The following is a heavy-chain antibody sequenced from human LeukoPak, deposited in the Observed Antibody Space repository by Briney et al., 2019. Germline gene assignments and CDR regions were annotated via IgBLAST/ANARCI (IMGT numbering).Heavy chain of an antibody. V-gene: IGHV4-4*02. D-gene: IGHD2-15*01. Sequence: SETLSLTCAVSGGSISSSNWWSWVRQPPGKGLEWIGEIYHSGSTNYNPSLKSRVTISVDKSKNQFSLKLSSVTAADTAVYYCASATVVVVAGPFPTYYYYGMDVWGQGTTVTVSS. J-gene: IGHJ6*02. CDR2: IYHSGST. CDR3: ASATVVVVAGPFPTYYYYGMDV. CDR1: GGSISSSNW.